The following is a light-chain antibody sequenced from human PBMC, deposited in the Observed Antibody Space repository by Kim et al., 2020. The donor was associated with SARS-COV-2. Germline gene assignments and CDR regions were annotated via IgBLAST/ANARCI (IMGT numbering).Light chain of an antibody. V-gene: IGLV2-14*04. CDR1: SIDVGDYNS. CDR2: DVS. CDR3: SSHTTSSTYV. Sequence: GQSMTTSSTGTSIDVGDYNSVSWYQQHPGKAPKLIMYDVSERASGVSNRFSGSQSGNTASLTISGLRAEDEADYYCSSHTTSSTYVLGSGTQLTVL. J-gene: IGLJ1*01.